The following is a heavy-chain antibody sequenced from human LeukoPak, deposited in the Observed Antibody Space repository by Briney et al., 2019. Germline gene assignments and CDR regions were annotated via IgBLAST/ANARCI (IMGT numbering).Heavy chain of an antibody. D-gene: IGHD3-3*01. CDR2: ISAYNGNT. J-gene: IGHJ4*02. CDR1: GYTFTSYY. CDR3: ARDWITIFGVVPHFDY. V-gene: IGHV1-18*04. Sequence: ASVKVSCKASGYTFTSYYMHWVRQAPGQGLEWMGWISAYNGNTNYAQKLQGRVTMTTDTSTSTAYMELRSLRSDDTAVYYCARDWITIFGVVPHFDYWGQGTLVTVSS.